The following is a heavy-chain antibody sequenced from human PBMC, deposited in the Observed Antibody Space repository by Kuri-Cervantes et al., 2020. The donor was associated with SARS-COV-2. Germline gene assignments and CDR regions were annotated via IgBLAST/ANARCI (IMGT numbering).Heavy chain of an antibody. Sequence: GSLRLSCAASGFTFSSYSMNWVRQAPGKGLEWIGSIYSSGSTYYNPSLKSRVTISVDTSTNQFCLKLSSVTAADTAVYYCARGGPRSSLYSSSWAPYNYYYYGMDVWGQGTTVTVSS. CDR2: IYSSGST. V-gene: IGHV4-59*05. CDR3: ARGGPRSSLYSSSWAPYNYYYYGMDV. J-gene: IGHJ6*02. CDR1: GFTFSSYSMN. D-gene: IGHD6-13*01.